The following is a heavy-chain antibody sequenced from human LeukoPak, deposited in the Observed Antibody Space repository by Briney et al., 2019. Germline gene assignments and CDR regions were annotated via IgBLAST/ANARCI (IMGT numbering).Heavy chain of an antibody. J-gene: IGHJ4*02. CDR3: AKGSSSSWYAFDY. V-gene: IGHV3-23*01. CDR2: ISGSGGTT. Sequence: GGSLRLSCSASGFPFSSYAMHWVRQAPGKGLEWVSAISGSGGTTYYGDSVKGRFTISRDNSKNTLYLQMNSLRAEDMAVYYCAKGSSSSWYAFDYWGQGTLVTVSS. D-gene: IGHD6-13*01. CDR1: GFPFSSYA.